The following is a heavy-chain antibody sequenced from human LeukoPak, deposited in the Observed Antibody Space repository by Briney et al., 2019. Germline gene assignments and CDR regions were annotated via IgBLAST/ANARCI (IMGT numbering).Heavy chain of an antibody. V-gene: IGHV1-2*02. CDR2: INPNSGGT. CDR3: ARGLQKNPIAAAGKDNWFDP. J-gene: IGHJ5*02. D-gene: IGHD6-13*01. Sequence: ASVKVSCKASGYTFTGYYMHWVRQAPGQGLEWMGWINPNSGGTNYAQKFQGRVTMTRDTSISTAYMELSRLRSDDTAVYYCARGLQKNPIAAAGKDNWFDPWGQGTLVTVSS. CDR1: GYTFTGYY.